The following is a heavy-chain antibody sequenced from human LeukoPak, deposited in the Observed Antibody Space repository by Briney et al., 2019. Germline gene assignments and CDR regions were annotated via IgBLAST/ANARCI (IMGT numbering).Heavy chain of an antibody. V-gene: IGHV1-2*06. D-gene: IGHD6-19*01. CDR2: INPNSGGT. CDR1: GYTFTGYY. J-gene: IGHJ4*02. CDR3: ARVGSSGWYHFDY. Sequence: ASVKVSCKAPGYTFTGYYMHWVRQAPGQGLEWMGRINPNSGGTNYAQKFQGRVTMTRDTSISTAYMELSRLRSDDTAVYYCARVGSSGWYHFDYWGQGTLVTVSS.